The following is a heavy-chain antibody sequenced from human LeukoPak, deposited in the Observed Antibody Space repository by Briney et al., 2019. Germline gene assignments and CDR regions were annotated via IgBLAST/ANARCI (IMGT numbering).Heavy chain of an antibody. CDR3: ARQGYGVTSQGAADY. D-gene: IGHD4-23*01. Sequence: GASVKVSCKASGYTFTSYGISWVRQAPGQGLEWMGWISAYNGNTNYAQNLQGRVTPTTDTSTSTAYMELRSLRSDDTAVYYCARQGYGVTSQGAADYWGQGTLVTVSS. J-gene: IGHJ4*02. CDR1: GYTFTSYG. CDR2: ISAYNGNT. V-gene: IGHV1-18*01.